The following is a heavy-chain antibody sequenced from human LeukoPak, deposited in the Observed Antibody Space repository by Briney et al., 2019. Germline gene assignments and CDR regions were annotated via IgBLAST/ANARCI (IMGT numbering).Heavy chain of an antibody. D-gene: IGHD4-23*01. J-gene: IGHJ4*02. CDR3: ARDQSVVGPTTFDS. Sequence: GGSLRLSCAASGFTFSRSWMHWVRQAPGKGLLWVSRINTDGSGTIYADSVKGRFTISRDNAKNTLYLQMNSLRVEDTAVYYCARDQSVVGPTTFDSWGQGTLVTVSS. CDR2: INTDGSGT. V-gene: IGHV3-74*01. CDR1: GFTFSRSW.